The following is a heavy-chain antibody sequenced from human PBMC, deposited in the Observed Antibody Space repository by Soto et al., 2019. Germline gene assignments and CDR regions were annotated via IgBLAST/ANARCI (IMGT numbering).Heavy chain of an antibody. J-gene: IGHJ5*02. V-gene: IGHV3-30*18. CDR2: ISSDGNNK. CDR1: GFTFDSHG. D-gene: IGHD4-17*01. Sequence: QVQLVESGGGAVQPGRSLRLSCAASGFTFDSHGMHWVRQAPGKGLEWVAVISSDGNNKYYADYVKGRFTISRDNFNNILYLQMGSLRAEDTAVYYCAKDLLPNTVTACGSWGQGTLVTVSS. CDR3: AKDLLPNTVTACGS.